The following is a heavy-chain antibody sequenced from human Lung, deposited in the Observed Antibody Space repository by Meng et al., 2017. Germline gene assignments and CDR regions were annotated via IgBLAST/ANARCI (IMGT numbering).Heavy chain of an antibody. CDR1: GGSFSDYY. Sequence: VQAQEGGAGLLEPSETLSLTCVVSGGSFSDYYWSWIRHPPGKGLEWIGEINHSGSTNYNPSLESRATISVDTSQNNLSLKLSSVTAADSAVYYCARGPTTMAHDFDYWGQGTLVTVSS. D-gene: IGHD4-11*01. J-gene: IGHJ4*02. CDR2: INHSGST. CDR3: ARGPTTMAHDFDY. V-gene: IGHV4-34*01.